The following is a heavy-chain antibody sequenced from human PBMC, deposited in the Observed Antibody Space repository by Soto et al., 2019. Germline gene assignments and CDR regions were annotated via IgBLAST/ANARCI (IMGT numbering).Heavy chain of an antibody. Sequence: SETLSLTCAVSGGSISSSNWWSWVRQPPGKGLEWIGEIYHSGSTNYNPSLKSRVTISVDKSKNQFSLKLSSVTAADTAVYYCAREVRVRGFAFDIWGQGTMVTVSS. J-gene: IGHJ3*02. CDR2: IYHSGST. V-gene: IGHV4-4*02. CDR3: AREVRVRGFAFDI. CDR1: GGSISSSNW. D-gene: IGHD3-3*01.